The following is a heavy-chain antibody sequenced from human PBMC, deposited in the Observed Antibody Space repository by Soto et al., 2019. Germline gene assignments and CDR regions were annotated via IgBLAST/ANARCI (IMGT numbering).Heavy chain of an antibody. J-gene: IGHJ4*02. CDR1: GFTFSSYA. V-gene: IGHV3-23*01. D-gene: IGHD3-3*01. CDR3: AKGAHITIFGVVITYFDY. Sequence: GSLRLSCAASGFTFSSYAMSWVRQAPGKGLEWVSAISGSGGSTYYADSVKGRFTISRDNSKNTLYLQMNSLRAEDTAVYYCAKGAHITIFGVVITYFDYWGQGTRVTVSS. CDR2: ISGSGGST.